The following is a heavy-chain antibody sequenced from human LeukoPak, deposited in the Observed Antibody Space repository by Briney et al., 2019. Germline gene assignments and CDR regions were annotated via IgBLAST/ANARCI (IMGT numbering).Heavy chain of an antibody. J-gene: IGHJ5*02. CDR1: GGSISSGGYY. CDR3: ALSVGLQSGVLNWFDP. CDR2: IYYSGST. D-gene: IGHD1-26*01. Sequence: SETLSLTCTVSGGSISSGGYYWSWIRQHPGKGLEWIGYIYYSGSTYYNPSLKSRVTISVDTSKNQFSLKLSSVTAADTAVYYCALSVGLQSGVLNWFDPWGQGTLVTVSS. V-gene: IGHV4-31*03.